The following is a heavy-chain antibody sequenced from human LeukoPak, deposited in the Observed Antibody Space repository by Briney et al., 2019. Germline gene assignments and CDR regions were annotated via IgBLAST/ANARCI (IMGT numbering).Heavy chain of an antibody. CDR2: IYYSGST. J-gene: IGHJ5*02. V-gene: IGHV4-59*01. CDR1: GGSISSYY. CDR3: ARAGAAAGTRYWFDP. Sequence: SETLSRACTVSGGSISSYYWSWIRQPPGKGLEWIGYIYYSGSTNYNPSLKSRVSISVDTSKNQFSLKLSSVTAADTAVYYCARAGAAAGTRYWFDPWGQGTLVTVSS. D-gene: IGHD6-13*01.